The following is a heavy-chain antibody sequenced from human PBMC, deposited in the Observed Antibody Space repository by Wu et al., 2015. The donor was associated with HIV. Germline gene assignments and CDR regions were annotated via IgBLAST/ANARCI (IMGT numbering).Heavy chain of an antibody. CDR1: GYTLSKLS. V-gene: IGHV1-69*13. Sequence: QVQVVQSGAEVKKPGASVKVSCKVSGYTLSKLSIHWVRQAPGMGLEWMGRSIPRFGTANYAEKFVGRVTISADESITGYMELSGLTYEDTAVYYCARDGTFYYDASGYSFDLWGLRGQWSPSLQ. J-gene: IGHJ3*01. CDR3: ARDGTFYYDASGYSFDL. D-gene: IGHD3-22*01. CDR2: SIPRFGTA.